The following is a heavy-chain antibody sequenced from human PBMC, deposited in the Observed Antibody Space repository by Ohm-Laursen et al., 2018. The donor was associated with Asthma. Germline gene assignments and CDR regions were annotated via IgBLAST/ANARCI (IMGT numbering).Heavy chain of an antibody. D-gene: IGHD2-21*02. CDR2: ISGSGGST. J-gene: IGHJ5*02. Sequence: SLRLSCSASGFTFSSYAMSWVRQAPGKGLEWVSAISGSGGSTYYADSVKGRFTISRDNSKNTLYLQMNSLRAEDTAVYYCAKDRVYCGGGCYRFDPWGQGTLVTVSS. CDR3: AKDRVYCGGGCYRFDP. V-gene: IGHV3-23*01. CDR1: GFTFSSYA.